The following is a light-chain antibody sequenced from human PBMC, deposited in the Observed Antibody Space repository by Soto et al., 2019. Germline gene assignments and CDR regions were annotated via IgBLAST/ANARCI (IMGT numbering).Light chain of an antibody. J-gene: IGLJ3*02. CDR2: EVS. CDR3: SAYSTSSAPLV. CDR1: SSDVGFYQY. V-gene: IGLV2-14*01. Sequence: QSALTQPASVSGSPGQSITISCTGTSSDVGFYQYVSWYHQHPGKAPQLMIYEVSNRPSGVSNRLSGSKSGNTASLTIYGLQAEDEADYYCSAYSTSSAPLVFVGGTKVTVL.